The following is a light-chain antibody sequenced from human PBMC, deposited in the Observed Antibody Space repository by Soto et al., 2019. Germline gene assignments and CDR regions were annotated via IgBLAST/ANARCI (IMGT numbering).Light chain of an antibody. Sequence: EIVMTQSALSLPLTPGDPATISCRSSQSLLHSDGHDYLVWYLQKTGQSRQLLIYLGSNQASGDPDRFSGSGSGTNCTMQISRLEAEDVVVYYCMQPRPTPPTFGQGTKV. CDR2: LGS. CDR1: QSLLHSDGHDY. V-gene: IGKV2-28*01. CDR3: MQPRPTPPT. J-gene: IGKJ1*01.